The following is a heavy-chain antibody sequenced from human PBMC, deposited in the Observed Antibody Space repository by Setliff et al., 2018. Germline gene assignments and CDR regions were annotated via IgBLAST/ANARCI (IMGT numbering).Heavy chain of an antibody. V-gene: IGHV1-18*01. CDR2: INNYNFNT. CDR3: ARSQWDGLWFKELLSN. CDR1: GYTFTNYG. Sequence: ASVKVSCKASGYTFTNYGINWVRQAPGQGLEWMGWINNYNFNTNYPQKFLGRVTMTTDTSTSTAYMDLGSLRSDDTAFYYCARSQWDGLWFKELLSNWGQGTLVTVSS. D-gene: IGHD3-10*01. J-gene: IGHJ4*02.